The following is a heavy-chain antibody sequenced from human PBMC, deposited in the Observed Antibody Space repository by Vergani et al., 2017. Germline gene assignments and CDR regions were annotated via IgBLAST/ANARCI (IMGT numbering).Heavy chain of an antibody. CDR3: TRHWAVVASNNWFDP. J-gene: IGHJ5*02. CDR2: IYYSGST. V-gene: IGHV4-34*01. Sequence: QVQLQQWGAGLLKPSETLSLTCAVYGGSFSGYYWSWIRQPPGKGLEWVGYIYYSGSTYYNPSLKSRVTISVDTSKNQFSLKLSSVTAADTAVYYCTRHWAVVASNNWFDPWGQGTLVTVSS. D-gene: IGHD2-15*01. CDR1: GGSFSGYY.